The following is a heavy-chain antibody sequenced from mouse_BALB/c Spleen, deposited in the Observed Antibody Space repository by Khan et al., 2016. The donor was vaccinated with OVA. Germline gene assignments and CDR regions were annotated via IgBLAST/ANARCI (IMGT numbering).Heavy chain of an antibody. CDR1: GYSITSDYA. D-gene: IGHD2-14*01. V-gene: IGHV3-2*02. J-gene: IGHJ2*01. CDR3: ARVYRGDFDY. Sequence: EVQLQESGPGLVKPSQSLSLICTVTGYSITSDYAWNWIRQFPGNKLEWTGFISYSGNTYYNPSLKSRISITRDTSKNQFFLQLNSVTTEDTATYYCARVYRGDFDYWGQGTTLTVSS. CDR2: ISYSGNT.